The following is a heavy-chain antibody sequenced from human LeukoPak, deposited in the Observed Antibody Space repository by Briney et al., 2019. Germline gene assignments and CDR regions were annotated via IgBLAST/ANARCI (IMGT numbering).Heavy chain of an antibody. CDR2: ISSNGGST. CDR3: VKGLVVPAAGPDY. V-gene: IGHV3-64D*06. Sequence: PGGSLRLSCAASGFTFTSYSMNWVRQAPGKGLEYVSAISSNGGSTYYADSVKGRFTISRDNSKNTLYLQMSSLRAEDTAVYYCVKGLVVPAAGPDYWGQGTLVTVSS. J-gene: IGHJ4*02. CDR1: GFTFTSYS. D-gene: IGHD2-2*01.